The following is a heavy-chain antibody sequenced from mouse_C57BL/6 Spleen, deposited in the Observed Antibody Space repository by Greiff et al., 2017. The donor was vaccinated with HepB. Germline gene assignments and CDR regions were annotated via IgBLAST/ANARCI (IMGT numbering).Heavy chain of an antibody. CDR2: ISYSGST. D-gene: IGHD1-1*01. J-gene: IGHJ2*01. Sequence: EVMLVESGPGLAKPSQTLSLTCSVTGYSITSDYWNWIRKFPGNKLEYMGYISYSGSTYYNPSLKSRISITRDTSKNQYYLQLNSVTTEDTATYYCARMPHYYGSSPYYFDYWGQGTTLTVSS. V-gene: IGHV3-8*01. CDR3: ARMPHYYGSSPYYFDY. CDR1: GYSITSDY.